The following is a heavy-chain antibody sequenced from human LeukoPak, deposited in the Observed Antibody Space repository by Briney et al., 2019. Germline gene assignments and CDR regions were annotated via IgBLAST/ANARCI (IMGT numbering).Heavy chain of an antibody. Sequence: QPGGSLRLSCAASGFTFSSYAMHWVRQAPGKGLEWVAVISYDGSNKYYADSVKGRFTISRDNSKNTLYLQMNSLRAEDTAVYYCARDPAPQYSSSFDYWGQGTLVTVSS. V-gene: IGHV3-30-3*01. D-gene: IGHD6-13*01. CDR2: ISYDGSNK. CDR3: ARDPAPQYSSSFDY. CDR1: GFTFSSYA. J-gene: IGHJ4*02.